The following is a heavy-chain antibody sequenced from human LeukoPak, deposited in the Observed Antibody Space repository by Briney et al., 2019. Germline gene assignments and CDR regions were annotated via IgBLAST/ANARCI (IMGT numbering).Heavy chain of an antibody. Sequence: GASVKVSCKASGGTFSSYAISWVRQAPGQGLEWMGGIIPIFGTANYAQKFQGRVTITTDESTSTAYMELSSLRFEDTAVYYCARGHYDFWSGYYVQTNYYYYYMDVWGKGTTVTVSS. V-gene: IGHV1-69*05. CDR3: ARGHYDFWSGYYVQTNYYYYYMDV. J-gene: IGHJ6*03. CDR1: GGTFSSYA. D-gene: IGHD3-3*01. CDR2: IIPIFGTA.